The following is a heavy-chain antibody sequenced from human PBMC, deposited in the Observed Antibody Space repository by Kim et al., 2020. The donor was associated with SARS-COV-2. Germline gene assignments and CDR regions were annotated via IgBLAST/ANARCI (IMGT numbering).Heavy chain of an antibody. J-gene: IGHJ4*02. V-gene: IGHV3-7*01. CDR1: GFTFSSYW. Sequence: GGSLRLSCAASGFTFSSYWMSWVRQAPGNGLEWVANIKQDGSEKYYVDSVKGRFTISRDNAKNSLYLQMNSLRAEDTAVYYCARERYMTTVTNFDYWGQGTLVTVSS. CDR3: ARERYMTTVTNFDY. D-gene: IGHD4-17*01. CDR2: IKQDGSEK.